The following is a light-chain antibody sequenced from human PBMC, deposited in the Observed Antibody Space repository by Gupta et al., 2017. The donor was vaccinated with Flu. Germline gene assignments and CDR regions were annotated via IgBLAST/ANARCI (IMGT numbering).Light chain of an antibody. V-gene: IGKV3-15*01. CDR1: QSGSTN. CDR2: GAS. Sequence: EVVMTQSPGTLSVSPGERATLSCRASQSGSTNLAWYQQKPGQAPRLLISGASTRAPGIPDRFSGSGSWTEFTLTISSLQSEDFAMYYCQQYNNWPPYTFGQGTKLEIK. J-gene: IGKJ2*01. CDR3: QQYNNWPPYT.